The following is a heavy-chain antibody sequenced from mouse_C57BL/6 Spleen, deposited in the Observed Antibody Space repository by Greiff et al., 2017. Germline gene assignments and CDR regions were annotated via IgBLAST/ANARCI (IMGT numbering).Heavy chain of an antibody. D-gene: IGHD1-1*01. J-gene: IGHJ1*03. V-gene: IGHV8-8*01. CDR2: IWWDDDK. CDR3: ARIAENYYGSSGYFDV. Sequence: ESGPGILQPSQTLSLTCSFSGFSLSTFGMGVGWIRQPSGKGLEWLAHIWWDDDKYYNPALKSRLTISKDTSKNQVFLKIANVDTADTATYYCARIAENYYGSSGYFDVWGTGTTVTVSS. CDR1: GFSLSTFGMG.